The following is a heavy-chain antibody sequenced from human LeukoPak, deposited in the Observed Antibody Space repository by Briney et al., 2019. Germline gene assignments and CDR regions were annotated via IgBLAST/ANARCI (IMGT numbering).Heavy chain of an antibody. J-gene: IGHJ4*02. V-gene: IGHV4-30-4*01. CDR2: IYYSGST. CDR1: GGSISSGDYY. D-gene: IGHD3-10*01. CDR3: ARAGDYGSGYFDY. Sequence: SETLSLTCTVSGGSISSGDYYWSWIRQPPGKGLEWIGYIYYSGSTYYNPSLKSRVTISVDTSKNQFSLKLSSVTAADTAVYYCARAGDYGSGYFDYWGQGTLVTVSS.